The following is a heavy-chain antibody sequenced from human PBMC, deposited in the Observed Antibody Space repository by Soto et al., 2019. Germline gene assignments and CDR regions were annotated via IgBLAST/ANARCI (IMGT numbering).Heavy chain of an antibody. D-gene: IGHD1-26*01. CDR1: GFTFSSYG. CDR3: AKDKGIVGATPHY. CDR2: ISYDGSNK. Sequence: QVQLVESGGGVVQPGRSLRLSCAASGFTFSSYGMHWVRQAPGKGLEWVAVISYDGSNKYYADSVKGRFTISRDNSKNTLYLQMNSIGAEDTAVYYCAKDKGIVGATPHYWGQGTLVTVSS. V-gene: IGHV3-30*18. J-gene: IGHJ4*02.